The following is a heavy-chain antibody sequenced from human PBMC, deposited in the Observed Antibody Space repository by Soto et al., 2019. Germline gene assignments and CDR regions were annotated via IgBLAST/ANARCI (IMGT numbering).Heavy chain of an antibody. Sequence: PGGSLRLSCAASGFTVSSNYMSWVRQAPGKGLEWVSVIYSGGSTYYADSVKGRFTISRDNSKNTLYLQMNSLRAEDTAVYYCARWWTAAGAPHYYYYGMDVWGQGTTVTVSS. V-gene: IGHV3-53*01. CDR3: ARWWTAAGAPHYYYYGMDV. CDR2: IYSGGST. CDR1: GFTVSSNY. J-gene: IGHJ6*02. D-gene: IGHD6-13*01.